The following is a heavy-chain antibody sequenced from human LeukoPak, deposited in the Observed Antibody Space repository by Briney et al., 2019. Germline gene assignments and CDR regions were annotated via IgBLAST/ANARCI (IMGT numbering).Heavy chain of an antibody. CDR1: GITLSNYA. CDR2: ILDSGYST. Sequence: GGSLRLSCAVSGITLSNYAMSWVRQAPGKGLEWVSGILDSGYSTYYANSVKGRFTISRDNSNNTLYLQMNSLRAEDTAVYYCAKLGGHPLHNYYVGVWGKGTTVAVSS. CDR3: AKLGGHPLHNYYVGV. J-gene: IGHJ6*03. V-gene: IGHV3-23*01. D-gene: IGHD3-16*01.